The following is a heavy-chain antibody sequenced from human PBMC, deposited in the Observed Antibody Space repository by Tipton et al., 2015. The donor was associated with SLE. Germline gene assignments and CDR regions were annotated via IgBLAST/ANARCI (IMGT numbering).Heavy chain of an antibody. V-gene: IGHV3-33*01. CDR3: ARGGIAARPQDAFDI. CDR1: GFTFSSYG. J-gene: IGHJ3*02. CDR2: IWYDGSNN. D-gene: IGHD6-6*01. Sequence: SLRLSCAASGFTFSSYGMHWVRQAPGKGLEWVAVIWYDGSNNYYADSVKGRFTISRDNSKNTLYLQRNSLRAEDTAVYYCARGGIAARPQDAFDIGGQGTMVPVSS.